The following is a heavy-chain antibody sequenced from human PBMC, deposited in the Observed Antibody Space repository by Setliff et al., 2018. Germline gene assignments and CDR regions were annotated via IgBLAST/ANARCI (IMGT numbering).Heavy chain of an antibody. V-gene: IGHV3-23*01. CDR2: ISRSGGST. D-gene: IGHD6-6*01. CDR3: AKEGAGYSSSSDRFDP. J-gene: IGHJ5*02. CDR1: GFIFSNYA. Sequence: PGGSLRLSCAASGFIFSNYAMSWVRQAPGKGLEWVSAISRSGGSTYYADSVKGRFTISRDNSKNTLYLQMNSLRAEDTAVYYCAKEGAGYSSSSDRFDPWGQGTLVTVSS.